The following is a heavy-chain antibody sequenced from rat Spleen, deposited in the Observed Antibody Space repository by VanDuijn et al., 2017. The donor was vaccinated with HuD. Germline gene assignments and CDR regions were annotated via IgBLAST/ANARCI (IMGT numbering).Heavy chain of an antibody. Sequence: EVQLVESGGGLVQPGRSLKLSCAASGFTFSNYYMAWVRQAPKKGLEWVASISYEGSSTYYGDSVKGRITISRDNAKSTLYLQMDSLRSEDTATYYGARLGVAALGYWGQGVMVTVSS. D-gene: IGHD1-2*01. V-gene: IGHV5-22*01. J-gene: IGHJ2*01. CDR3: ARLGVAALGY. CDR1: GFTFSNYY. CDR2: ISYEGSST.